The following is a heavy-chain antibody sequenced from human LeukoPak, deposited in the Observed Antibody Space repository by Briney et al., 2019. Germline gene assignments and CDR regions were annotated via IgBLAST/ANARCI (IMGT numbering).Heavy chain of an antibody. J-gene: IGHJ5*02. CDR1: GGSISSSTYF. CDR2: IHYSGTT. CDR3: ARRGLYGSSPFDP. Sequence: PSETLSLTCTVSGGSISSSTYFWGWIRQPPGKGLEWLGIIHYSGTTYYNPSLKSRVTISVDTSKNQFSLKLSSVTAADTAVYYCARRGLYGSSPFDPWGQGTLVTVSS. D-gene: IGHD2-2*01. V-gene: IGHV4-39*01.